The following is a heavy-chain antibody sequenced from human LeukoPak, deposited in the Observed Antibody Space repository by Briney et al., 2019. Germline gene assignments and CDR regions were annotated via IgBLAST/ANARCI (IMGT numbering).Heavy chain of an antibody. CDR1: GFTFSDYY. Sequence: GGSLRLSCAASGFTFSDYYMSWIRQAPGKGLEWVSYISSSGNTTYHADSVKGRFTISRDNAKNSLYLQMSSLRAEDTAVSDCASDGGSRWYFYYWGQGTLVTVFS. D-gene: IGHD2-15*01. J-gene: IGHJ4*02. CDR3: ASDGGSRWYFYY. CDR2: ISSSGNTT. V-gene: IGHV3-11*04.